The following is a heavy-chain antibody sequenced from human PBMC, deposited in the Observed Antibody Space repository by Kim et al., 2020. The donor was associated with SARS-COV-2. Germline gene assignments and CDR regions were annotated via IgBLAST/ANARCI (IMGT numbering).Heavy chain of an antibody. CDR1: GFTFSSYA. CDR3: ARESIASFDY. CDR2: ISYDGSNK. J-gene: IGHJ4*02. D-gene: IGHD6-13*01. Sequence: GGSLRLSCAASGFTFSSYAMHWVRQAPGKGLEWVAVISYDGSNKYYADSVKGRFTISRDNSKNTLYLQMNSLRAEDTAVYYCARESIASFDYWGQGTLVTVSS. V-gene: IGHV3-30*04.